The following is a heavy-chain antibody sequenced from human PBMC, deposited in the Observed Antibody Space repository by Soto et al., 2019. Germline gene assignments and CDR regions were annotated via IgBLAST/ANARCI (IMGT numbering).Heavy chain of an antibody. D-gene: IGHD3-22*01. Sequence: EVQLVESGGGLVKPGGSLRLSCAASGFTFSSYSMNWVRQAPGKGLEWVSSISSSSSYIYYADSVKGRFTISRDNAKNSLYLQMNSLRAEDTAVYYCARGSSGYPIKSYYYGMDVWGQGTTVTVSS. CDR3: ARGSSGYPIKSYYYGMDV. CDR2: ISSSSSYI. J-gene: IGHJ6*02. CDR1: GFTFSSYS. V-gene: IGHV3-21*01.